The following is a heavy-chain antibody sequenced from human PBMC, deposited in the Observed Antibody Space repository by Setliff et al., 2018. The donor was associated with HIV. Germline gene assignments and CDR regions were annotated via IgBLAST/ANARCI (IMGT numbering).Heavy chain of an antibody. J-gene: IGHJ3*02. V-gene: IGHV3-49*04. CDR1: GFTFGDYA. CDR3: TRDKGYALDI. Sequence: GESLKISCTASGFTFGDYAMSWVRQAPGKGLEWVGFIRSKAYGGITEYAASVKDRFTVSRDDSKSIAYLQINSLKTEDTAVYYCTRDKGYALDIWGQGTMVTVSS. CDR2: IRSKAYGGIT. D-gene: IGHD5-18*01.